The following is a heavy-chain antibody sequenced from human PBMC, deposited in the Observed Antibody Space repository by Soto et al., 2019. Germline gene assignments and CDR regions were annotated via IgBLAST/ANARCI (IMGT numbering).Heavy chain of an antibody. J-gene: IGHJ2*01. V-gene: IGHV4-59*01. CDR3: ARGLGRSGRFDL. CDR1: GGSISGYY. Sequence: QLQLQESGPGLLRPSETLSLTCTVSGGSISGYYCSWVRQPPGKGLEWLGYIYYSGNTIYKPSLQSRLTISSDTSKNQFSLRLTSMTTADAAVYFCARGLGRSGRFDLWGRGTLVTISS. D-gene: IGHD5-12*01. CDR2: IYYSGNT.